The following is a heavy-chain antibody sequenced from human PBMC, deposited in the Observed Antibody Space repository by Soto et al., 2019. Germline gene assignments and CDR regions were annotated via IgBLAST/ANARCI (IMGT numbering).Heavy chain of an antibody. CDR2: ISSSGSTI. CDR1: GFTFSDYY. D-gene: IGHD3-3*01. V-gene: IGHV3-11*01. J-gene: IGHJ5*02. CDR3: ARDNEDKTYYDFWSGYYGDRLLLNWFDP. Sequence: GGSLRLSCAASGFTFSDYYMSWIRQAPGKGLEWVSYISSSGSTIYYADSVKGRFTISRDNAKNSLYLQMNSLRAEDTAVYYCARDNEDKTYYDFWSGYYGDRLLLNWFDPWGQGTLVTVSS.